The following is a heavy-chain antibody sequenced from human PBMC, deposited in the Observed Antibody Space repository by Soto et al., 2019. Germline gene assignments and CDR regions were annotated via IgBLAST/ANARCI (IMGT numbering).Heavy chain of an antibody. CDR3: ATRDTGRVY. D-gene: IGHD5-18*01. Sequence: QVQLQGSGPGLVKPSGTLSLTCAVSGVSISSHDWWTWVRQPPGKGLEWIGESHQSGNTNYNSSLESRVTISLDKSKNLFSLQLNSVTVADTAVYYCATRDTGRVYWGQGTLVTVSA. CDR1: GVSISSHDW. V-gene: IGHV4-4*02. J-gene: IGHJ4*02. CDR2: SHQSGNT.